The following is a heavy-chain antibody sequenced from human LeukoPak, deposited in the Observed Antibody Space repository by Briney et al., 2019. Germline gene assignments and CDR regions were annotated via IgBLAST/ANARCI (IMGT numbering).Heavy chain of an antibody. CDR3: AREYSSSSFDY. D-gene: IGHD6-6*01. V-gene: IGHV1-2*04. J-gene: IGHJ4*02. CDR2: INPNSGGT. CDR1: GYTFTGYY. Sequence: GASVKVYCKASGYTFTGYYMHWVRQAPGQGLEWMGWINPNSGGTNYAQKFQGWVTMTRDTSISTAYMELSRLRSDDTAVYYCAREYSSSSFDYWGQGTLVTVSS.